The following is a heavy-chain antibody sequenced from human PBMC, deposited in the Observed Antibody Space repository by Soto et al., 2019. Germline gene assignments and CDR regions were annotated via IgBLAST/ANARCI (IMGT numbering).Heavy chain of an antibody. CDR1: GYTFTNYA. V-gene: IGHV1-3*04. J-gene: IGHJ5*02. CDR3: GRGQATFDP. Sequence: QIQLVQSGAEMKKPGASVKVSCKASGYTFTNYAMHWVRQAPGQSLGWMGRINTANGDTINSQNFQGRVTITRDASARTVYLELSSLRFEDSAVYYCGRGQATFDPWGQGTLVTVSS. CDR2: INTANGDT.